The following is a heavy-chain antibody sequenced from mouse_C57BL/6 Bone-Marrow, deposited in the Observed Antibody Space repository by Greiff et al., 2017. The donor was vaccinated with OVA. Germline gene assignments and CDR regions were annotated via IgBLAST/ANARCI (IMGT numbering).Heavy chain of an antibody. J-gene: IGHJ1*03. Sequence: QVQLKQPGAELVKPGASVKLPCKASGYTFTSYWMHWVKQRPGQGLEWIGKIHPNSGSTNYNEKFKSKATLTVDKSSSTAYMQLSSLTSEDSAVYYCARRVYGNYVLYWYFDVWGTGTTVTVSS. CDR1: GYTFTSYW. V-gene: IGHV1-64*01. CDR3: ARRVYGNYVLYWYFDV. D-gene: IGHD2-1*01. CDR2: IHPNSGST.